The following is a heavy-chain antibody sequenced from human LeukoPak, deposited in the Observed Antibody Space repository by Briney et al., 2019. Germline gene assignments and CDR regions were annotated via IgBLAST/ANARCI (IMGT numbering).Heavy chain of an antibody. J-gene: IGHJ4*02. CDR2: IYTSGTT. D-gene: IGHD5-18*01. V-gene: IGHV4-4*07. CDR3: ARGGDHSYGPPLDY. Sequence: SETLSLTCTVSGGSISSYFWSWIRQPAGKGLEWIGRIYTSGTTNYNTTLKSRLTMSVDTSKNQFSLKLSSVTAADTAVYYCARGGDHSYGPPLDYWGQGTLVTVSS. CDR1: GGSISSYF.